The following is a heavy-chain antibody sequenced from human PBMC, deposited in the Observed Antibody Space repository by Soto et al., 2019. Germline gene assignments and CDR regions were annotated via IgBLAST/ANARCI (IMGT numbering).Heavy chain of an antibody. CDR1: GFTFSSYA. CDR3: AKNQAPKFYYGMDV. Sequence: EVQLLESGGGLVQPGGSLRLSCAASGFTFSSYAMSWVRQAPGKGLEWVSAISGSGGSTYYADSVKGRFTISRDNSKNKLYLQMNSLRDEDTAVYYCAKNQAPKFYYGMDVWGQGTTVTVSS. J-gene: IGHJ6*02. V-gene: IGHV3-23*01. CDR2: ISGSGGST.